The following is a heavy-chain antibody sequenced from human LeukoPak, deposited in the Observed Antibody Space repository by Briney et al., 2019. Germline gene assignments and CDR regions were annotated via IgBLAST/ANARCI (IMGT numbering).Heavy chain of an antibody. J-gene: IGHJ4*02. CDR1: GFTFSTYA. D-gene: IGHD3-22*01. CDR3: ATITYDTKVY. V-gene: IGHV3-23*01. Sequence: GGSLRLSCAASGFTFSTYAMSWVRQAPGKGLEWVSAISGGGGSTYYADSVKGRFTISRDNAKNSLYLQMNSLRAEDTAVYYCATITYDTKVYWGQGTLVTVSS. CDR2: ISGGGGST.